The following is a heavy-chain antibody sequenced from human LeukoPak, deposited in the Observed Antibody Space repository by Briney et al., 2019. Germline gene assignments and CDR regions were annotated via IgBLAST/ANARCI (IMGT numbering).Heavy chain of an antibody. V-gene: IGHV3-23*01. CDR2: ISGSRITT. CDR1: RFTFSSYG. D-gene: IGHD3-16*01. CDR3: AKGNGGSDRAFDV. Sequence: PGGSLRLSCAASRFTFSSYGMHWVRQPPGKGLEWVSHISGSRITTYYADSVKGRFTISRDNSKNTLYLQMNSLRAEDTAVYYCAKGNGGSDRAFDVWGKGKMVTVSS. J-gene: IGHJ3*01.